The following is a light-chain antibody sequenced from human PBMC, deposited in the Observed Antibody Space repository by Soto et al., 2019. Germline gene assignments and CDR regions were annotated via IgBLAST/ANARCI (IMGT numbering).Light chain of an antibody. J-gene: IGLJ2*01. CDR2: GNS. CDR3: QYYDSSRGDVV. CDR1: SSNIGAGYD. V-gene: IGLV1-40*01. Sequence: QSVLTQPPSVSGAPGQRVTISCTGSSSNIGAGYDVHWYQQLPGTAPKLLIYGNSNRPSGVPDRFSGSKSGTSASLAITGLQAEDEADYYCQYYDSSRGDVVFGGGTKLTVL.